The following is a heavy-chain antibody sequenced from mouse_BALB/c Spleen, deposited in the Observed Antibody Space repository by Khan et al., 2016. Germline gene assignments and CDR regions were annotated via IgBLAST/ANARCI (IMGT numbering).Heavy chain of an antibody. Sequence: EVELVESGGGLVQPGGSRKLSCAASGFTFSSFGMHWVRQAPDKGLEWVAYISGGSSNIFYADTVKGRFTISRDNPKNTLFLQMTSLRSEDTAMYFSARIYYGLYYAMDYWGQGTSVTVSS. V-gene: IGHV5-17*02. CDR2: ISGGSSNI. J-gene: IGHJ4*01. CDR1: GFTFSSFG. CDR3: ARIYYGLYYAMDY. D-gene: IGHD2-1*01.